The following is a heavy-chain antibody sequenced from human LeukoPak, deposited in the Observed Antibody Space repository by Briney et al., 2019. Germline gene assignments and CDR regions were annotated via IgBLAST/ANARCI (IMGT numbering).Heavy chain of an antibody. CDR3: AKTAGGVLTWIQLRDYYYYYYMDV. Sequence: GGSLRLSCAASGFTFSSYGMHWVRQAPGKGLEWVSAISGSGGSTYYADSVKGRFTISRDNSKNTLYLQMNSLRAEDTAVYYCAKTAGGVLTWIQLRDYYYYYYMDVWGKGTTVTVSS. CDR2: ISGSGGST. J-gene: IGHJ6*03. V-gene: IGHV3-23*01. CDR1: GFTFSSYG. D-gene: IGHD5-18*01.